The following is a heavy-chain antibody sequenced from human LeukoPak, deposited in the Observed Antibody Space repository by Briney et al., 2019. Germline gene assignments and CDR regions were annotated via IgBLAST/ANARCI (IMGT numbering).Heavy chain of an antibody. D-gene: IGHD2-21*02. CDR1: GYTLTELS. J-gene: IGHJ3*02. CDR2: FDPEDGET. CDR3: ATDGPLPCGGDCYSFGTGGSLRHAFDI. V-gene: IGHV1-24*01. Sequence: GASVKVSCKVSGYTLTELSMHWVRQAPGKGLEWMGGFDPEDGETIYAQKFQGRVTMTEDTSTDTAYMELSSLRSEDTAVYYCATDGPLPCGGDCYSFGTGGSLRHAFDIWGQGTMVTVSS.